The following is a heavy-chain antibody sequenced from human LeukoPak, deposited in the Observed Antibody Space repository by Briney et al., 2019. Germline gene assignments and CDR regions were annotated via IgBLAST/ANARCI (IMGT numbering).Heavy chain of an antibody. Sequence: SVKVSCKASGGTFSSYAISWVRQAPGQGLEWMGGIIPIFGTANYAQKFQGRVTITTDESTSTAYMELSSLRSEDTAVYYCASRGYSGFWFDPWGQGTLVTVSS. D-gene: IGHD5-12*01. V-gene: IGHV1-69*05. CDR2: IIPIFGTA. CDR3: ASRGYSGFWFDP. J-gene: IGHJ5*02. CDR1: GGTFSSYA.